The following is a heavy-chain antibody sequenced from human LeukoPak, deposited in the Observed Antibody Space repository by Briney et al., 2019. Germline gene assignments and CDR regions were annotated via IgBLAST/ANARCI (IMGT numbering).Heavy chain of an antibody. J-gene: IGHJ6*03. CDR1: GDSISSHY. D-gene: IGHD5-18*01. CDR3: ARGRRDTAMIIYYYYYYMDV. CDR2: VTNSGTT. V-gene: IGHV4-59*11. Sequence: SETLSLTCNVSGDSISSHYWSWTRQSPGKGLEWIGYVTNSGTTKFNPSLKSRVTTSRDTSKNQISLGLSSVTAADTAVFFCARGRRDTAMIIYYYYYYMDVWGKGTTVTISS.